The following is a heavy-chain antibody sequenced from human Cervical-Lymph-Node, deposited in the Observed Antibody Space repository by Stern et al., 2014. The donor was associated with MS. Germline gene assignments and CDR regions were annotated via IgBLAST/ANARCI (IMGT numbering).Heavy chain of an antibody. J-gene: IGHJ5*02. CDR1: GYTFSKYG. V-gene: IGHV1-18*01. CDR3: ARDPHIAVAGTGGGFDP. D-gene: IGHD6-19*01. Sequence: QLVQSGAEVKKPGASVKVSCKTSGYTFSKYGISWVRQAPGQGLEWMGWSSGHNDDTNYVEKFQGRVTMTTDTSTSTAYLELRSLRSDDTAVYYCARDPHIAVAGTGGGFDPWGQGTLVILSS. CDR2: SSGHNDDT.